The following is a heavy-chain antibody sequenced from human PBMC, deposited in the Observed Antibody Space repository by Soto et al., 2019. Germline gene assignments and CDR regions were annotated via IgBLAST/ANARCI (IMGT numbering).Heavy chain of an antibody. CDR1: GFPFCNYA. V-gene: IGHV3-53*01. D-gene: IGHD5-12*01. CDR2: IYSGGST. J-gene: IGHJ3*02. CDR3: AREERWLQKHAFDI. Sequence: PGGSLRLSCAASGFPFCNYAMSWVPQAPGKGLEWVSVIYSGGSTYYADSVKGRFTISRDNSKNTLYLQMNSLRAEDTAVYYCAREERWLQKHAFDIWGQGTMVTVSS.